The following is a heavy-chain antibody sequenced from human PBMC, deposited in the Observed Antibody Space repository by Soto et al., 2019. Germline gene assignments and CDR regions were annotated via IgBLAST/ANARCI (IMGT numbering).Heavy chain of an antibody. D-gene: IGHD2-21*02. J-gene: IGHJ4*02. CDR3: ARESRDTYYFDY. CDR1: GYTFTSYY. Sequence: QVQLEQSGAEVKKPGASMKVSCQASGYTFTSYYIHWVRQAPGQGLEWMGVSHVGPDTTMYAQKFQGRVTMTRDTSTSTVYMELSSLISEDTAVYFCARESRDTYYFDYWGQGTLVTVSS. CDR2: SHVGPDTT. V-gene: IGHV1-46*01.